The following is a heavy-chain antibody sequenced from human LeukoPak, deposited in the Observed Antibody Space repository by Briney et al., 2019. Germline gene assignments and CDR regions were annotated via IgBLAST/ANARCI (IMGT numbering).Heavy chain of an antibody. CDR3: ARNIHYGDYYFDY. CDR1: GYTFTSYA. V-gene: IGHV1-3*01. CDR2: INAGNGNT. Sequence: ASVKVSCKASGYTFTSYAMHWVRQAPGQRLEWMGWINAGNGNTKYSQKFQGRVTITRDTSASTAYMELSSPRSEDTAVYYCARNIHYGDYYFDYWGQGTLVTVSS. D-gene: IGHD4-17*01. J-gene: IGHJ4*02.